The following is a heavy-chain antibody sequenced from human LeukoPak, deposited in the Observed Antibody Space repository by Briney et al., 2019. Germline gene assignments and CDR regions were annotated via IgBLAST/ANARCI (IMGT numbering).Heavy chain of an antibody. J-gene: IGHJ4*02. D-gene: IGHD3-22*01. CDR1: GGSISSYY. CDR3: ARYYYDSSGHLQY. Sequence: PSETLSLTCTVSGGSISSYYWSWIRQPPGKGLEWIGYIYYSGSTNYNPSLKSRVTISVDTSKNQFSLKLSSVTAADTAVYYCARYYYDSSGHLQYWGQGTLVTVSS. V-gene: IGHV4-59*08. CDR2: IYYSGST.